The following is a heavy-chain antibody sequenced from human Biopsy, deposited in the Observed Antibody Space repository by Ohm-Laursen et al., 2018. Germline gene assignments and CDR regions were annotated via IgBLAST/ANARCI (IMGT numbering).Heavy chain of an antibody. J-gene: IGHJ3*02. CDR2: IYYSGST. V-gene: IGHV4-59*01. CDR3: ARKAIGVATAFDI. CDR1: GVSISTYY. D-gene: IGHD5-12*01. Sequence: SQPLSLTCSVSGVSISTYYWSWIRQSPGRGLEWIAYIYYSGSTDYNPSLKSRVTISLDTSKNQFSLKLSSVTAADTAIYYCARKAIGVATAFDIWGQGTMVTVSS.